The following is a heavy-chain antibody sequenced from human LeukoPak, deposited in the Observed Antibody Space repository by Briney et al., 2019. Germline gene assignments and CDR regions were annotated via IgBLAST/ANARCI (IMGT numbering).Heavy chain of an antibody. Sequence: GGSLRLSCAASGFTFSSYWMHWVRQAPGKGLVWVSRINSDGSSTSYADSVKGRFTISRDNAKNTLYLQMNSLRAEDTAVYYCARGLAAAGKTKYYYYYYMDVWGKGTTVTISS. CDR3: ARGLAAAGKTKYYYYYYMDV. V-gene: IGHV3-74*01. J-gene: IGHJ6*03. D-gene: IGHD6-13*01. CDR2: INSDGSST. CDR1: GFTFSSYW.